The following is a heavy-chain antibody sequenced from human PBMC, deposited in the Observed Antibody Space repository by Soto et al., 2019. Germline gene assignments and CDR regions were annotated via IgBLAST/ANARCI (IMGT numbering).Heavy chain of an antibody. Sequence: QVQLVQSGAEVKKPGASVKVSCKASGYTFTSYGISWVRQAPGQGLEWMGWISAYNGNTNYAQKLQGRVTMTTDTSTSTAYMELRGLRSDETAVYYCARDLVGDYDSSGYYPDWGQGTLVTVSS. CDR2: ISAYNGNT. V-gene: IGHV1-18*01. D-gene: IGHD3-22*01. CDR3: ARDLVGDYDSSGYYPD. CDR1: GYTFTSYG. J-gene: IGHJ4*02.